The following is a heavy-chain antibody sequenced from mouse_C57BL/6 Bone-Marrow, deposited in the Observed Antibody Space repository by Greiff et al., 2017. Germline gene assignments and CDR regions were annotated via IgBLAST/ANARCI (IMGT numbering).Heavy chain of an antibody. D-gene: IGHD2-4*01. J-gene: IGHJ4*01. CDR3: ARLELRAMDY. Sequence: QVQLQQSGAELARPGASVKLSCKASGYTFTSYGISWVKQRTGQGLEWIGEIYPRSGNTYYNEKFKGKATLTADKASSTAYMELHSLTSEDSAVYFCARLELRAMDYWGQGTSVTVSA. CDR2: IYPRSGNT. V-gene: IGHV1-81*01. CDR1: GYTFTSYG.